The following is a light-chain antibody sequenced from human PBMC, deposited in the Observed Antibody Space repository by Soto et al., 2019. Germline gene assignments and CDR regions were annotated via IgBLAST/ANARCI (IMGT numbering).Light chain of an antibody. CDR3: QSYDSSLTGYV. CDR2: DNS. Sequence: VLTQPPSVSGAPGQRVTISCTGSSSNIGAGYDVHWYQQLPGTAPKLLIYDNSNRPSGVPDRFSGSKSGTSASLAITGLQAEDEAEYYCQSYDSSLTGYVFGSGTKVTVL. CDR1: SSNIGAGYD. V-gene: IGLV1-40*01. J-gene: IGLJ1*01.